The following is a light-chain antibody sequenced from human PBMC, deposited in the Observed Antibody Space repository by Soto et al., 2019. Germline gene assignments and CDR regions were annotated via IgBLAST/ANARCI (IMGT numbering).Light chain of an antibody. Sequence: DIQMTQSPSAMSASVGDRVTITCRASQGISNYLAWFQQKPGKVPKRMIYDASSLHRGVPSRFSGSGSGTEFTLTISSLQPEDFATYYCLQHNSYPWTFGQGTKVEIK. CDR1: QGISNY. J-gene: IGKJ1*01. V-gene: IGKV1-17*03. CDR2: DAS. CDR3: LQHNSYPWT.